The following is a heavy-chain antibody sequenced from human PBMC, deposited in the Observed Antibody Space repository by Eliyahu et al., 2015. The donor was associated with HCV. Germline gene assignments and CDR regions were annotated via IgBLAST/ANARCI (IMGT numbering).Heavy chain of an antibody. J-gene: IGHJ4*02. Sequence: QVQLVESGGGVVQPGRSLRLSCAASGFTFSSXGMHWVRQAPGKGLEWVAVISYDGSNKYYADSVKGRFTISRDNSKNTLYLQMNSLRAEDTAVYYCAKLSRQWELLGYFDYWGQGTLVTVSS. CDR2: ISYDGSNK. CDR3: AKLSRQWELLGYFDY. D-gene: IGHD1-26*01. V-gene: IGHV3-30*18. CDR1: GFTFSSXG.